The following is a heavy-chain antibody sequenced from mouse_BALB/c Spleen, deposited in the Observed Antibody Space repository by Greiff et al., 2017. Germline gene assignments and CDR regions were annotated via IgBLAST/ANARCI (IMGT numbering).Heavy chain of an antibody. V-gene: IGHV1S29*02. CDR1: GYTFTDYN. D-gene: IGHD1-1*01. CDR3: ARGDYYGSSGDY. Sequence: EVKLVESGPELVKPGASVKISCKASGYTFTDYNMHWVKQSHGKSLEWIGYIYPYNGGTGYNQKFKSKATLTVDNSSSTAYMELRSLTSEDSAVYYCARGDYYGSSGDYWGQGTTLTVSS. J-gene: IGHJ2*01. CDR2: IYPYNGGT.